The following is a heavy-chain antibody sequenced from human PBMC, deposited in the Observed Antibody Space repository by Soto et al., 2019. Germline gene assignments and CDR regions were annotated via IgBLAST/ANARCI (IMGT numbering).Heavy chain of an antibody. CDR1: GGSFSGYY. CDR3: ARSFWIAAAFDP. Sequence: QVQLQQWGAGLLKPSETLSLTCAVYGGSFSGYYWSWIRQPPGKGLEWIGEINHSGSTNYNPSLKSRVTISVDTSKNQFSLKLSSVTAADTAVYYCARSFWIAAAFDPWGQGTLVTVSS. J-gene: IGHJ5*02. D-gene: IGHD6-13*01. CDR2: INHSGST. V-gene: IGHV4-34*01.